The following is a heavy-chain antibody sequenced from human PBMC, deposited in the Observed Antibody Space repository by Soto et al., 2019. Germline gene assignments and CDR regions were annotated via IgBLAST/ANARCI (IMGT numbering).Heavy chain of an antibody. CDR3: AGIRPPGWFDP. J-gene: IGHJ5*02. CDR2: IYYSGST. CDR1: GGSISSSSYY. D-gene: IGHD2-21*01. V-gene: IGHV4-39*01. Sequence: SETLSLTCTVSGGSISSSSYYWGWIRQPPGKGLEWIGSIYYSGSTYYNPSLKSRVTISVDTSKNQFSLKLSSVTAADTAVYYCAGIRPPGWFDPWGQGTLVTSPQ.